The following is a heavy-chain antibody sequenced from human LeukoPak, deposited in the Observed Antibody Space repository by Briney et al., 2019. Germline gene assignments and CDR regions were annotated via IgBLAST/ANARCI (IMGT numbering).Heavy chain of an antibody. V-gene: IGHV3-33*08. D-gene: IGHD6-19*01. Sequence: HSGGSLRLSCSASGFTFSTYWMSWVRQAPGKGLEWVAVIWYDGSNKYYADSVKGRFTISRDNSKNTLHLQMNSLRAEDTAVYYCARVRARQWLGNFDYWGQGTLVTVSS. CDR3: ARVRARQWLGNFDY. J-gene: IGHJ4*02. CDR2: IWYDGSNK. CDR1: GFTFSTYW.